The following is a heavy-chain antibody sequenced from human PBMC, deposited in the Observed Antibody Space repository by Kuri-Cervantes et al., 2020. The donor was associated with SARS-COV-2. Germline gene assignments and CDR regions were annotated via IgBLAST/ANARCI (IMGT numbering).Heavy chain of an antibody. CDR2: VRGKANNYAT. CDR1: GFLFSASA. CDR3: TTLIDY. J-gene: IGHJ4*02. Sequence: GESLKISCAASGFLFSASAIHWFRQGSGKGLEWFGRVRGKANNYATAYAASVKGRFTISRDDSKNMAYLQMNSLKTEDTAVYFCTTLIDYWGQGALVTVSS. V-gene: IGHV3-73*01.